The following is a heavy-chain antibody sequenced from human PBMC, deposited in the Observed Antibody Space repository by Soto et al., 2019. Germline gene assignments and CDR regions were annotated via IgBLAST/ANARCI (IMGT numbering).Heavy chain of an antibody. Sequence: EVQLLESGGGLVQPGGSLRLACAASGFTFSSYAMSWVRQAPGKALEWVSAISGSGGSTYYADSVKGRFTISRDNSKNTLYLQMHCLRAEDTAVYYCAKAAVSSGYYPLLAAELGWYFALWGRGTPVTGSS. D-gene: IGHD3-22*01. J-gene: IGHJ2*01. CDR1: GFTFSSYA. CDR2: ISGSGGST. V-gene: IGHV3-23*01. CDR3: AKAAVSSGYYPLLAAELGWYFAL.